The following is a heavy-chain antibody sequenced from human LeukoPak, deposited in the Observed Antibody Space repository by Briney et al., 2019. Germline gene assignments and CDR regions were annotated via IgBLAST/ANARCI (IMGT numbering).Heavy chain of an antibody. CDR3: ATAPRGYYDFWSGIDY. CDR1: GYTLTELS. V-gene: IGHV1-24*01. D-gene: IGHD3-3*01. CDR2: FDPEDGET. J-gene: IGHJ4*02. Sequence: ASVKVSCKVFGYTLTELSMHWVRQAPGKGLEWMGGFDPEDGETIYAQKFQGRVTMTEDTSTDTAYMELSSLRSEDTAVYYCATAPRGYYDFWSGIDYWGQGTLVTVSS.